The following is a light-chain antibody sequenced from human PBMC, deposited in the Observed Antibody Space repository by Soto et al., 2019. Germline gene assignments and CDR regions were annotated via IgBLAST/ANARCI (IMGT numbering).Light chain of an antibody. CDR1: SSNIGAGHV. V-gene: IGLV1-40*01. J-gene: IGLJ2*01. CDR3: QSYDNPLSASV. Sequence: QSVLTQPPSVSGAPGQRVTISCTGSSSNIGAGHVVHWYQQFPGRAPNLLIYGSSNRPSGVPDRFSGSKSGTSASLAITGLQPEDEADYYCQSYDNPLSASVFGGGTKLTVL. CDR2: GSS.